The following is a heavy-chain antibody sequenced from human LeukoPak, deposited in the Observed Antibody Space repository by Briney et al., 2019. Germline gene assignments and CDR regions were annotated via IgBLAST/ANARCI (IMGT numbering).Heavy chain of an antibody. Sequence: SETLSLTCTVSGGPISGYYWSGIRQPAGKGLEWIGRIYSSGSTNYNPSLKSRATMSVDTSKNQFSLKLSSVTAADTAVYYCARVVVFGVVSSDYYYYYMDVWGKGTTVTVSS. J-gene: IGHJ6*03. CDR2: IYSSGST. V-gene: IGHV4-4*07. CDR3: ARVVVFGVVSSDYYYYYMDV. D-gene: IGHD3-3*01. CDR1: GGPISGYY.